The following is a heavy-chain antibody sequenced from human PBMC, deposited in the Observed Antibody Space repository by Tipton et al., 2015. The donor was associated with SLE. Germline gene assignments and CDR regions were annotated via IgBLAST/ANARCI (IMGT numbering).Heavy chain of an antibody. Sequence: TLSLTCAVYGGSFSGYYWSRIRQPPGKGLEWIGEINHSGSTNYNPSLKSRVTISVDTSKNQFSLKLSSVTAADTAVYYCASQTSYSSSWHAFDIWGQGTMVTVSS. V-gene: IGHV4-34*01. CDR2: INHSGST. D-gene: IGHD6-13*01. CDR1: GGSFSGYY. CDR3: ASQTSYSSSWHAFDI. J-gene: IGHJ3*02.